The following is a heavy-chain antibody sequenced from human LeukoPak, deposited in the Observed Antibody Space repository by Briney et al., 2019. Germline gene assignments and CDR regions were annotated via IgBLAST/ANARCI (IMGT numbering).Heavy chain of an antibody. J-gene: IGHJ4*02. CDR3: VRECCSGGSQDY. V-gene: IGHV3-7*01. CDR1: RFIFSSYW. CDR2: INQDESER. Sequence: GGSLRLSCVASRFIFSSYWMSWLRQAPGKGLEWVAHINQDESERNYVDSVKGRFAISRDNAKNSLYLRMDSLRAEDTAFYYCVRECCSGGSQDYWGQGTLVTVSS. D-gene: IGHD2-15*01.